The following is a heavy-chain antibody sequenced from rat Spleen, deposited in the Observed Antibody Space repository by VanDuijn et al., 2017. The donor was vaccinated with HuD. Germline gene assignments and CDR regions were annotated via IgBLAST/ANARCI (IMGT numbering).Heavy chain of an antibody. CDR3: ASGIVAFDY. CDR2: IWSGGST. J-gene: IGHJ2*01. CDR1: GFSLTSDG. Sequence: QVQLKESGPGLVQPSQTLSLTCTVSGFSLTSDGVSWVRQPPGKGLECIGTIWSGGSTDYNSALKSRLSISRDTSKSQVFLRMDNLQTEDTAMYFCASGIVAFDYWGQGVMVTVSS. D-gene: IGHD1-8*01. V-gene: IGHV2-16*01.